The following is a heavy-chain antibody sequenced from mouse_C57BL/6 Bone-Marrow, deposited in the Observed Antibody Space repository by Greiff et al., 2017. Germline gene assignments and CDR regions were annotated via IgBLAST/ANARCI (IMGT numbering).Heavy chain of an antibody. CDR2: IYPRSGNT. Sequence: QVQLQQSGAELARPGASVKLSCKASGYTFTSYGISWVKQRTGQGLEWIGDIYPRSGNTYYNEKFKGKATLTADKSSSTAYMELRSLTSEDSAVYFCARYYDGYYGDYYAMDYWGQGTSVTVSS. CDR3: ARYYDGYYGDYYAMDY. V-gene: IGHV1-81*01. J-gene: IGHJ4*01. D-gene: IGHD2-3*01. CDR1: GYTFTSYG.